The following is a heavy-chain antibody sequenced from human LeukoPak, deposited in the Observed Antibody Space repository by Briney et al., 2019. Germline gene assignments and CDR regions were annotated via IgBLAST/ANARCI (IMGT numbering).Heavy chain of an antibody. Sequence: LETLSLTCTFSGASVTIYYWGWIRQPPEEVLAWIGHNSNSGRTSYTPSLKSRVTISLDTSRNQFSLKLTSVTAADTAIYYCTRHYDSDSSGDQDWFDPWGQGTLVTVSS. V-gene: IGHV4-59*08. CDR1: GASVTIYY. D-gene: IGHD3-22*01. J-gene: IGHJ5*02. CDR2: NSNSGRT. CDR3: TRHYDSDSSGDQDWFDP.